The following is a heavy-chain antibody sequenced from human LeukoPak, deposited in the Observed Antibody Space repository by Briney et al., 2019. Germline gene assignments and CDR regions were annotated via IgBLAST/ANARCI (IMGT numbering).Heavy chain of an antibody. CDR3: ARAGDLIVVAMGAFDI. CDR1: GGSISYSGYS. V-gene: IGHV4-30-2*01. CDR2: IYHSGSA. D-gene: IGHD2-15*01. Sequence: SQTLSLTCAVSGGSISYSGYSWSWIRQPPGKGLEWIGYIYHSGSAYYNPSLNSRVTISVDRSKNQFSLKLSSVTAADTAVYYCARAGDLIVVAMGAFDIWGQGTMVTVSS. J-gene: IGHJ3*02.